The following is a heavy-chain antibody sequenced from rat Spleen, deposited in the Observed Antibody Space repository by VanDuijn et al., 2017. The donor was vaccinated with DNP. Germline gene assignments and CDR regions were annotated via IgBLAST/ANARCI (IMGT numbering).Heavy chain of an antibody. V-gene: IGHV5-7*01. Sequence: EVQLVASGGGLVEPGRSLKLSCAASGFTFSDYNMAWVRQAPKKGLEWVATISYDGSSTYYRDSVKGRFTISRDNAKSTLYLQMDSLRSEDTATYYCARWSSSYYYAMDAWGQGTSVTVSS. CDR2: ISYDGSST. CDR1: GFTFSDYN. D-gene: IGHD1-2*01. CDR3: ARWSSSYYYAMDA. J-gene: IGHJ4*01.